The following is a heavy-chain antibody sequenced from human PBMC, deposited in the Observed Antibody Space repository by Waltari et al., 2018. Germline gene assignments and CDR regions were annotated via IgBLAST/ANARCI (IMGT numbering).Heavy chain of an antibody. J-gene: IGHJ4*02. CDR3: AKAGQYTIFGVVTPFDY. CDR1: GFTFSSYA. CDR2: ISGSGGST. D-gene: IGHD3-3*01. Sequence: EVQLLESGGGLVQPGGSLSLSCAASGFTFSSYAMSWVRQAPGKGLEWGSAISGSGGSTYYADSVKGRFTISRDNSKNTLYLQMNSLRAEDTAVYYCAKAGQYTIFGVVTPFDYWGQGTLVTVSS. V-gene: IGHV3-23*01.